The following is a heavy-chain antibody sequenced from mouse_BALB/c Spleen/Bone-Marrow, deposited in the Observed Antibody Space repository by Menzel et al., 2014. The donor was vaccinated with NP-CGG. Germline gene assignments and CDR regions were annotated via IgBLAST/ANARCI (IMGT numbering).Heavy chain of an antibody. J-gene: IGHJ1*01. CDR2: IDPANGNT. V-gene: IGHV14-3*02. CDR1: GFNIKDTY. Sequence: EVQLVESGAELVKPGASVKLSCTASGFNIKDTYMHWVKQRPEQGLEWIGRIDPANGNTKYDPKFQGKATITADTSSNTAYLQLSSLTSEDTAVYYCARGGTTATWYFDVWGAGTTVTASS. CDR3: ARGGTTATWYFDV. D-gene: IGHD1-2*01.